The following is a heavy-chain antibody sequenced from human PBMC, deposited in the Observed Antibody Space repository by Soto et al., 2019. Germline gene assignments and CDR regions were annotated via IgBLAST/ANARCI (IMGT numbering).Heavy chain of an antibody. V-gene: IGHV3-33*01. Sequence: QVQLVESGGGVVQPGRSLRLSCAASGFTFSSYGMHWARQAPGKGLEWVAVIWYDGSNKYYADSVKGRFTISRDNSKNTLYLQMNSLRAEDTAVYYCAREGLTISDAFDIWGQGTMVTVSS. D-gene: IGHD3-3*01. CDR1: GFTFSSYG. CDR2: IWYDGSNK. J-gene: IGHJ3*02. CDR3: AREGLTISDAFDI.